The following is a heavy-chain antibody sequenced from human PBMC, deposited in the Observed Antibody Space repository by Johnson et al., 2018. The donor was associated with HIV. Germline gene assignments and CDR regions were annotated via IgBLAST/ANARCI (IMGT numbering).Heavy chain of an antibody. D-gene: IGHD6-13*01. V-gene: IGHV3-7*03. CDR2: IKQDGSEK. CDR1: GFTFSSYA. CDR3: ARDSSSWSEDAFDI. J-gene: IGHJ3*02. Sequence: VQLVESGGGVVQPGRSLRLSCAASGFTFSSYAMHWVRQAPGKGLEWVANIKQDGSEKYYVDSVKGRFTISRDNAKNSLYLQMNSLRAEDTAVYYCARDSSSWSEDAFDIWGQGTLVTVSS.